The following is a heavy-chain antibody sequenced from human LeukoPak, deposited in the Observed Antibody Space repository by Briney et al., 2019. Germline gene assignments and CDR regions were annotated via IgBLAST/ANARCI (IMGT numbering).Heavy chain of an antibody. Sequence: SETLSLTCTVSGGSISSSSYYWGWIRQPPGRGLEWIGSIYYSGSTYYNPSLKSRVTISVDTSKNQFSLKLSSVPAADPAVYYCARQMPYYYGSGSYCFDYWGQGTLVTVSS. V-gene: IGHV4-39*01. J-gene: IGHJ4*02. CDR1: GGSISSSSYY. CDR3: ARQMPYYYGSGSYCFDY. D-gene: IGHD3-10*01. CDR2: IYYSGST.